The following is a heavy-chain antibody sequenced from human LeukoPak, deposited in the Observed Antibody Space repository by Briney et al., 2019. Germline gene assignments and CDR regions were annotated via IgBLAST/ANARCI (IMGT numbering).Heavy chain of an antibody. J-gene: IGHJ5*02. V-gene: IGHV4-39*07. CDR1: GGSISSSSYY. Sequence: PSETLSLTCTVSGGSISSSSYYWGWIRQPPGKGLEWIGSIYYSGSTYYNPSLKSRVTISVDTSKNQFSLKLSSVTAADTAVYYCAREARGVDPWGQGTLVTVSS. CDR3: AREARGVDP. CDR2: IYYSGST.